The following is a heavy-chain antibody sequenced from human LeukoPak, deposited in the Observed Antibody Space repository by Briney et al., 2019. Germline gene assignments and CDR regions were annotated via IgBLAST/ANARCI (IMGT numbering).Heavy chain of an antibody. CDR1: GFTFSSYA. V-gene: IGHV3-23*01. CDR3: AKAVTFGGVIVIRLYYFDY. D-gene: IGHD3-16*02. CDR2: ISGSGGST. J-gene: IGHJ4*02. Sequence: GGSLRLSCAASGFTFSSYAMSWVRQAPGKGLEWVSAISGSGGSTYYADSVKGRFTISRDNSKNTLYLQMNSPRAEDTAVYYCAKAVTFGGVIVIRLYYFDYWGQGTLVTVSS.